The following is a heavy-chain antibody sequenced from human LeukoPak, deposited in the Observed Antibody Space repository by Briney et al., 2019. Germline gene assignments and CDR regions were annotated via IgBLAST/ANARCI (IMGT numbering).Heavy chain of an antibody. J-gene: IGHJ4*02. V-gene: IGHV3-30-3*01. CDR3: ALGATLGY. CDR1: GFTFSSYA. CDR2: ISYDGSNK. D-gene: IGHD1-26*01. Sequence: GRSLRLSCAASGFTFSSYAMHWVRQAPGKGLEWVAVISYDGSNKYYADSVKGRFTISRDNSKNTLYLQMNSLRAEDTAVYYCALGATLGYWGQGTLVTVSS.